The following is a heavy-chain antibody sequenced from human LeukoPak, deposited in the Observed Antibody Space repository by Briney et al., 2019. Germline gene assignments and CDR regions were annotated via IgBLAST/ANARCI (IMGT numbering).Heavy chain of an antibody. CDR3: AKDLTGIFDLDY. CDR2: IRYDGSNK. Sequence: GGSLRLSCAASGFTFSSYGMSWVRQAPGKGLEWVAFIRYDGSNKYYADSVKGRFTISRDNSKNTLYLQMNSLRAEDTAVYYCAKDLTGIFDLDYWGQGTLVTVSS. J-gene: IGHJ4*02. CDR1: GFTFSSYG. V-gene: IGHV3-30*02. D-gene: IGHD1-14*01.